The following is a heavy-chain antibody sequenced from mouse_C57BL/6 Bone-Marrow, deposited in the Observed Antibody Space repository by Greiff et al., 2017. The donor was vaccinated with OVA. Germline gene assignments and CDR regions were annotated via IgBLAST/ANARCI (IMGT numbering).Heavy chain of an antibody. Sequence: QVQLQQSGAELARPGASVKLSCKASGYTFTSYGISWVKQRTGQGLEWIGEIYPRSGNTYYNEKFKGKATLTADKSSSTAYMELRSLTSEDSAVYFCAREAHYYGSSLYYFDYWGQGTTLTVSS. CDR3: AREAHYYGSSLYYFDY. V-gene: IGHV1-81*01. J-gene: IGHJ2*01. CDR2: IYPRSGNT. CDR1: GYTFTSYG. D-gene: IGHD1-1*01.